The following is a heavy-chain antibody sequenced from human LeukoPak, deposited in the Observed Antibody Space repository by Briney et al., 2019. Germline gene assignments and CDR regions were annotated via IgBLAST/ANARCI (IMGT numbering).Heavy chain of an antibody. J-gene: IGHJ4*02. V-gene: IGHV3-33*01. Sequence: GGSLRLSCVASGFIFSDYGFHWVRQAPAKGLEWVALIYYDGTKKYYPDYVKGRFTICRVDSKSILYLQMNSLRAVDTAVYYCARDGCSTTSCFDSWGQGTLVTVSS. CDR2: IYYDGTKK. CDR1: GFIFSDYG. CDR3: ARDGCSTTSCFDS. D-gene: IGHD2/OR15-2a*01.